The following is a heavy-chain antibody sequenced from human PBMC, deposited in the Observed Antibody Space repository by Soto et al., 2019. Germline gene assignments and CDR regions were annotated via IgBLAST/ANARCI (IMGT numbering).Heavy chain of an antibody. D-gene: IGHD6-19*01. CDR2: ISYDDGTNK. CDR3: ARSIAVAGTPEFDY. Sequence: QVQLVESGGGVVQPGRSLRLSCAASGFTFSSFTMHWVRQAPGKGLEWVAVISYDDGTNKYYADSVKGRFTISRDNPKNTLYLQMNRLRAEDTAVYYCARSIAVAGTPEFDYWGQGTLVTVSS. J-gene: IGHJ4*02. CDR1: GFTFSSFT. V-gene: IGHV3-30-3*01.